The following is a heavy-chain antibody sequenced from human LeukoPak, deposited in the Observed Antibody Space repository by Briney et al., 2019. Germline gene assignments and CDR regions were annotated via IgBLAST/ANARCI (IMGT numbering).Heavy chain of an antibody. Sequence: GGSLRLSCAASGFPFSNYAMTWVRQAPGKGLEWVSTISGSGGSTYYADSVKGRFTISRDNSKSTLYLQLNSLRAEDTAVYYCAKHATVVTPPAFDIWGQGTMVTVSS. J-gene: IGHJ3*02. CDR2: ISGSGGST. D-gene: IGHD4-23*01. CDR1: GFPFSNYA. V-gene: IGHV3-23*01. CDR3: AKHATVVTPPAFDI.